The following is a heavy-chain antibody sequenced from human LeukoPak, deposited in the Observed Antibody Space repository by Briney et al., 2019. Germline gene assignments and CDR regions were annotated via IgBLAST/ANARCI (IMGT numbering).Heavy chain of an antibody. CDR1: GFTFSSYS. Sequence: GGSLRLSCAASGFTFSSYSMNWVRQAPGKGLEWVSSISSSSSYIYYADSVKGRFTISRDNAKNSLYLQMNSLKTEDTAVYYCTTAGSEFGFGGVIGYWGQGTLVTVSS. CDR2: ISSSSSYI. CDR3: TTAGSEFGFGGVIGY. V-gene: IGHV3-21*03. D-gene: IGHD3-16*01. J-gene: IGHJ4*02.